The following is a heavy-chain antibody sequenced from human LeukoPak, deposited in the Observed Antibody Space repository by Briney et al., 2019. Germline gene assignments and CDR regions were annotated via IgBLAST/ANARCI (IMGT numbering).Heavy chain of an antibody. CDR3: ARLGLYSGSYLSPSWFDP. Sequence: GESLKISCKGSGYSFTTYWIGWVRQMPGKGLEWMGIIYPGDSDTRYSPSFQGQVTISADKSISTAYLQWSSLKASDTAMYYCARLGLYSGSYLSPSWFDPWGQGTLITVSS. V-gene: IGHV5-51*01. CDR1: GYSFTTYW. CDR2: IYPGDSDT. J-gene: IGHJ5*02. D-gene: IGHD1-26*01.